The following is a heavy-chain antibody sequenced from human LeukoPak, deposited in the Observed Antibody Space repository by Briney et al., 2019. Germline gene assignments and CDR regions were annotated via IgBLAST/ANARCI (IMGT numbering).Heavy chain of an antibody. J-gene: IGHJ4*02. Sequence: ASVKVSCKASGYTFTSYGISWVRQAPGQGLEWMGWISAYNGNANYAQKLQGRVTMTTDTSTSTAYMELRSLRSDDMAVYYCARVPEWELLRPLDYWGQGTLVTVSS. CDR3: ARVPEWELLRPLDY. V-gene: IGHV1-18*03. D-gene: IGHD1-26*01. CDR1: GYTFTSYG. CDR2: ISAYNGNA.